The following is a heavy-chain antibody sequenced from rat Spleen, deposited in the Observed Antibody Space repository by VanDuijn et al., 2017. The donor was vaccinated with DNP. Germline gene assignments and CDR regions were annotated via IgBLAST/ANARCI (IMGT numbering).Heavy chain of an antibody. D-gene: IGHD1-11*01. J-gene: IGHJ2*01. V-gene: IGHV3-1*01. CDR2: ISYSGST. CDR3: ARWTAREGFDY. CDR1: GYSITSNY. Sequence: EVQLQESGPGLVKPSQSLSLTCSVTGYSITSNYWGWIRKFPGNKMEWMGYISYSGSTSYNPSLKSRISITRDTSKNQFFLQLNSVTTEDTATYYCARWTAREGFDYWGQGVMVTVSS.